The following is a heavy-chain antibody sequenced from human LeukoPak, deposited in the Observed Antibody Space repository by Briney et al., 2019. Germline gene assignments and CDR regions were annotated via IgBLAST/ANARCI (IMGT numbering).Heavy chain of an antibody. CDR1: GGSISSSSYY. V-gene: IGHV4-61*05. J-gene: IGHJ4*02. D-gene: IGHD3-10*01. CDR2: IYYSGST. CDR3: ARLRTGFIDY. Sequence: SETLSLTCTVSGGSISSSSYYWSWIRQPPGKGLEWIGYIYYSGSTNYNPSLKSRVTISVDTSKNQFSLKLSSVTAADTAVYYCARLRTGFIDYWGQGTLVTVSS.